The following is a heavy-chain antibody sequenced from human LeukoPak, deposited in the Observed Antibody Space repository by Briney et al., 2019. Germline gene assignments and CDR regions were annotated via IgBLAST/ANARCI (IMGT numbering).Heavy chain of an antibody. J-gene: IGHJ3*02. V-gene: IGHV1-18*01. D-gene: IGHD3-9*01. CDR3: ARDRSYDILTGYPDNDAFDI. Sequence: ASVKVSCKASGYTFTGYGINWVRQAPGQGLEWMGWISAYNGNTNYAQKLQGRVTMTTDTSTSTAYMELRSLRSDDTAVYYCARDRSYDILTGYPDNDAFDIWGQGTMVTVSS. CDR1: GYTFTGYG. CDR2: ISAYNGNT.